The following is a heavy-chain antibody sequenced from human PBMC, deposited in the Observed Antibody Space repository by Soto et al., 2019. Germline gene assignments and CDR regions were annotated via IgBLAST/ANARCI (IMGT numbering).Heavy chain of an antibody. Sequence: SETLSLTCTVSGGSISSSSYYWGWIRQPPGKGLEWIGSIYYSGSTYYNPSLKSRVTISVDTSKNQFSLKLSSVTAADTAVYYCARVHSPSLAAYAFDIWGQGTMVPVSS. V-gene: IGHV4-39*07. D-gene: IGHD6-6*01. J-gene: IGHJ3*02. CDR2: IYYSGST. CDR3: ARVHSPSLAAYAFDI. CDR1: GGSISSSSYY.